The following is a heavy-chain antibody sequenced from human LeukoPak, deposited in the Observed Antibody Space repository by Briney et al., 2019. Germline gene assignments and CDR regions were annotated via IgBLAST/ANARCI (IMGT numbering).Heavy chain of an antibody. D-gene: IGHD2-2*01. Sequence: PGGSLRLSCTASGFTFSNYGFHWVRQAPGKGLEWVAFIQSDESNKYYADSVKGRFTISRDNSKNTLYLQMNSLRAEDTAVYYCAKEAHIVVVPAALDIWGQGTMVTVSS. J-gene: IGHJ3*02. CDR3: AKEAHIVVVPAALDI. V-gene: IGHV3-30*02. CDR2: IQSDESNK. CDR1: GFTFSNYG.